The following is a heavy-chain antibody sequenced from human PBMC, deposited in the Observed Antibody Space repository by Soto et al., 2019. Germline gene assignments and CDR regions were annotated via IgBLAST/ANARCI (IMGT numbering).Heavy chain of an antibody. D-gene: IGHD2-2*01. J-gene: IGHJ4*02. CDR1: GFTFSSYS. CDR3: AKMPGYCSSTSCYGFDY. Sequence: PGGSLRLSCAASGFTFSSYSMNWVRQAPGKGLEWVSYISSSSGTIYYADSVKGRFTISRDNSKNTLYLQMNSLRAEDTAVYYCAKMPGYCSSTSCYGFDYWGQGTLVTVSS. CDR2: ISSSSGTI. V-gene: IGHV3-48*01.